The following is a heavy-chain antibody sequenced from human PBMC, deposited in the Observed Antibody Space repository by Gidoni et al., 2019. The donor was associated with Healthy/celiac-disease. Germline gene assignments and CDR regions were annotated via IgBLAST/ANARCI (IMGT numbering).Heavy chain of an antibody. CDR1: GFTFSSYG. CDR2: ISYDGSNK. CDR3: AKDLHSSGWYYFDY. Sequence: QVQLVESGGGGGQPGWSLRLSCASSGFTFSSYGMHWVRQAPGKGLEWVAVISYDGSNKYYADSVKGRFTISRDNSKNTLYLQMNSLRAEDTAVYYCAKDLHSSGWYYFDYWGQGTLVTVSS. V-gene: IGHV3-30*18. D-gene: IGHD6-19*01. J-gene: IGHJ4*02.